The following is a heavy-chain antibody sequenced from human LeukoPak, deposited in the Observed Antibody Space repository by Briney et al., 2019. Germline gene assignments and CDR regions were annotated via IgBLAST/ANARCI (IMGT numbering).Heavy chain of an antibody. J-gene: IGHJ6*04. D-gene: IGHD3-10*02. CDR1: AFTFSNYW. Sequence: PGGSLRLSCAASAFTFSNYWMRWVRQARGKGLEWVSYISSSGSTIYYADSVKGRFTISRDNAKNSLYLQMNSLRAEDTAVYYCAELGITMIGGVWGKGTTDSISS. CDR3: AELGITMIGGV. CDR2: ISSSGSTI. V-gene: IGHV3-48*04.